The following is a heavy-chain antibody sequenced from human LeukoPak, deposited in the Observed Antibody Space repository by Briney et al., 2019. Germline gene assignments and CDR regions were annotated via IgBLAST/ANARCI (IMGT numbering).Heavy chain of an antibody. V-gene: IGHV3-23*01. J-gene: IGHJ4*02. CDR3: AKGTLYYYDSSGYYYLDY. CDR1: GFTFSSYT. Sequence: GGSLRLSCAASGFTFSSYTMSWVRQAPGKGLEWVSAISGSGGSTYYADSVKGRFTISRDNSKNTLYLQMNSLRAEDTAVYYCAKGTLYYYDSSGYYYLDYWGQGTLVTVSS. D-gene: IGHD3-22*01. CDR2: ISGSGGST.